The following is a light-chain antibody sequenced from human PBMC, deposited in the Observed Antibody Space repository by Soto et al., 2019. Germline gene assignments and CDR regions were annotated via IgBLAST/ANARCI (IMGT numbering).Light chain of an antibody. CDR2: EVT. CDR3: SSYTSTNTWV. J-gene: IGLJ3*02. CDR1: SSDVGGYNY. Sequence: QSALTQPASVSGSPGQSIAISCTGSSSDVGGYNYVAWYQQYPGKAPKLMIYEVTYRPSGVSNRFSGSKSGNTASLTISGLQAEDEADYYCSSYTSTNTWVFGGGTQLTVL. V-gene: IGLV2-14*01.